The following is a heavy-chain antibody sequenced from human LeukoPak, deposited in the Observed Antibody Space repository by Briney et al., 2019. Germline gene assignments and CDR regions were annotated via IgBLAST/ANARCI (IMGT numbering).Heavy chain of an antibody. V-gene: IGHV3-33*01. CDR2: IWYDGSNK. CDR1: GFHFNSYD. CDR3: AREASDAFDI. Sequence: GRPLRLSCAPSGFHFNSYDMHWVRQAPPKGLEWVALIWYDGSNKNYADSVKGRFTISRDNSKSTLFLQMNSLRAEDTAVYYCAREASDAFDIWGQGKMVTVSS. J-gene: IGHJ3*02.